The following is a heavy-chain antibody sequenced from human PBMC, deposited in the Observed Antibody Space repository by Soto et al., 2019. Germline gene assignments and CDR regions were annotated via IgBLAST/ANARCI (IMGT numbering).Heavy chain of an antibody. J-gene: IGHJ4*02. V-gene: IGHV4-59*08. CDR2: IYYSGST. D-gene: IGHD2-15*01. CDR3: ARAPGGLFDY. Sequence: PSETLSLTCTVSGGSISSYYWSWIRQPPGKGLEWIGYIYYSGSTYYNPSLKGRVTISVDTSKNQFSLKLSSVTAADTAVYYCARAPGGLFDYWGQGTLVTVSS. CDR1: GGSISSYY.